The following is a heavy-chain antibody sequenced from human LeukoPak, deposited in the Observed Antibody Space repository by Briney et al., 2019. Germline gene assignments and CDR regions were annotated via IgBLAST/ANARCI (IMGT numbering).Heavy chain of an antibody. Sequence: GGSLRLSCAASGFTFSSYEMNWVRQAPGKGLEWVSYISSSGSTIYYADSVMGRFTISRDNAKNSLYLQMNSLRAEDTAVYYCARGRVLRIDYWGQGTLVTVSS. J-gene: IGHJ4*02. CDR2: ISSSGSTI. V-gene: IGHV3-48*03. CDR3: ARGRVLRIDY. CDR1: GFTFSSYE. D-gene: IGHD3-10*01.